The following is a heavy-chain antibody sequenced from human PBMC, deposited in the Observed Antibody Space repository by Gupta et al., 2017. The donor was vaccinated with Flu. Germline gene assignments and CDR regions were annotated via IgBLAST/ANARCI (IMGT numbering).Heavy chain of an antibody. Sequence: YWGWSRQPPGKGLEGIGSIYYSGSTYSNTSLKSRVTISVDTSKNQGSLKLSAVTAAETAVYYCARQQTTVTTSRRYYFDYWGQGTLVTVSS. J-gene: IGHJ4*02. CDR2: IYYSGST. CDR3: ARQQTTVTTSRRYYFDY. D-gene: IGHD4-17*01. CDR1: Y. V-gene: IGHV4-39*01.